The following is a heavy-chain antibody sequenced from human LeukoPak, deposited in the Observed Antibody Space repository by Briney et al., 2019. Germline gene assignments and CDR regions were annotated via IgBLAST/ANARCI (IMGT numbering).Heavy chain of an antibody. CDR2: IHVSGTT. J-gene: IGHJ4*02. V-gene: IGHV4-38-2*02. CDR3: AREAERRIVN. Sequence: SETLSLTCVVSGFSISSGYYWGWIRQPPGKGLEWIANIHVSGTTFYNSSLNSRVAISIDTSKNQLSLKLSSVTAADTAVYFCAREAERRIVNWGRGTLVTVSS. D-gene: IGHD1-1*01. CDR1: GFSISSGYY.